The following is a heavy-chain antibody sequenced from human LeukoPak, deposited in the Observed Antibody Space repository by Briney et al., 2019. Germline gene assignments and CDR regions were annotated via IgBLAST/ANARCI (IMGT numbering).Heavy chain of an antibody. D-gene: IGHD2-15*01. CDR2: IADDGSSR. Sequence: GGSLRLSCAASGFTFSSYAMHWVRQAPRTGLEWVAVIADDGSSRYYADSVKGRFTISRDNSKNTLYLEMNSLAAEDTAIYYCPRDNCRIEDCRSPWKFDLGGRSTRHTVSS. CDR3: PRDNCRIEDCRSPWKFDL. J-gene: IGHJ2*01. CDR1: GFTFSSYA. V-gene: IGHV3-30-3*01.